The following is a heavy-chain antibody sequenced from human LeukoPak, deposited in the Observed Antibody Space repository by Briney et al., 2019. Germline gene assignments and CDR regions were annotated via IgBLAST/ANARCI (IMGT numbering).Heavy chain of an antibody. V-gene: IGHV4-34*01. Sequence: SETLSLTCAVYGGSFSGYYWSWIRQPPGKGLEWIGEINHSGSTNYNPSLKSRVTISVDTSKNQFSLKLSSVTAADSAVYYCARDQYRGWIDYWGQGTLVTVSS. J-gene: IGHJ4*02. CDR3: ARDQYRGWIDY. CDR1: GGSFSGYY. CDR2: INHSGST. D-gene: IGHD5-12*01.